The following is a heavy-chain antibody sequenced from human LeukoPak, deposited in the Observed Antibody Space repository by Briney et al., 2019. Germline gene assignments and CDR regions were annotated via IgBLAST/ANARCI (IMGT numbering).Heavy chain of an antibody. Sequence: GGSLRLSCAASGFTFSRYSMNWVRQAPGKGLEWVSHISGFSSTIHYNDSVKGRFTISRDNAKNSLYLQMNSLREEDTAVYYCARDLSGSYPFDYWGQGTLVTVSS. CDR2: ISGFSSTI. V-gene: IGHV3-48*02. J-gene: IGHJ4*02. D-gene: IGHD1-26*01. CDR1: GFTFSRYS. CDR3: ARDLSGSYPFDY.